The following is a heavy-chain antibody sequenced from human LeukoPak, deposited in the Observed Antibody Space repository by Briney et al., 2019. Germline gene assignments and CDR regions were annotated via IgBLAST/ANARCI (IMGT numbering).Heavy chain of an antibody. J-gene: IGHJ6*03. D-gene: IGHD4-11*01. CDR2: IDRSGDST. CDR3: ARGSHDSSKIPTMDV. CDR1: GFTFSNYY. Sequence: ASVKVSCKASGFTFSNYYMHWVRQAPGQGLEWMGMIDRSGDSTVYAQKFQGRVTMTRDMSTTTVYMELGSLRSEDTAVYYCARGSHDSSKIPTMDVWGEGTTVTVSS. V-gene: IGHV1-46*01.